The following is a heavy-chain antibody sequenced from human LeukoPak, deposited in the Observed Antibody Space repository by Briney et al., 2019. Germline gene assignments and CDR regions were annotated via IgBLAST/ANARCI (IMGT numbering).Heavy chain of an antibody. D-gene: IGHD2-15*01. CDR2: ISGSDGST. V-gene: IGHV3-23*01. CDR3: AKGGMVAATHFDY. J-gene: IGHJ4*02. Sequence: GGSLRLSCAASGFTFSSYAMSWVRQAPGKGLEWVSTISGSDGSTYYADSVKGRFTISRGNSKNTLYLQMNSLRAEDTAVYYCAKGGMVAATHFDYWGQGTLVTVSS. CDR1: GFTFSSYA.